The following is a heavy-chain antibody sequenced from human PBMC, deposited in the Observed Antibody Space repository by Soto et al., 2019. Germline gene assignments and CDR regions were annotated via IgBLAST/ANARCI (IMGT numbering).Heavy chain of an antibody. CDR3: TRAAWFPYLSFY. V-gene: IGHV3-48*03. J-gene: IGHJ4*02. CDR2: ISSSGSTA. D-gene: IGHD3-10*01. CDR1: GFTFSRFE. Sequence: GGSLRLSCAASGFTFSRFELHRVRQAPGKGLEWISYISSSGSTAYYASSVEGRFTISRDNANNSVHLQMDSLRAEDTALYYCTRAAWFPYLSFYWGQGALVTVSS.